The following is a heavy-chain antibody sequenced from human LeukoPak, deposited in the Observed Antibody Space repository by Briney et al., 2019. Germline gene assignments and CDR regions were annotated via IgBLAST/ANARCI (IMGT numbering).Heavy chain of an antibody. CDR3: ARSPYYDILTGSRGTFDY. V-gene: IGHV2-5*02. J-gene: IGHJ4*02. Sequence: SGPTLVNPTQTLTLTCTFSGFSFSTSGVGVGWIRQPPGKALEWLALIFWDEDKRYRPSLKSRLTITKDPSKNQVVLTMANMDPVDTATYYCARSPYYDILTGSRGTFDYWGRGILVTVSS. CDR1: GFSFSTSGVG. D-gene: IGHD3-9*01. CDR2: IFWDEDK.